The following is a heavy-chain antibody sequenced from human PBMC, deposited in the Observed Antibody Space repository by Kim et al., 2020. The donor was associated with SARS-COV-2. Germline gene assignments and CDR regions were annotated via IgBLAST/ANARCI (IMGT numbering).Heavy chain of an antibody. J-gene: IGHJ6*02. CDR1: GDSFTNSW. CDR2: IYPGDSDT. CDR3: ARRPLGPDGMDV. Sequence: GESLKIPCKGSGDSFTNSWIAWVRQVPGKGLEWMGHIYPGDSDTRYSPSFQGQVIMSADMSITTAYLQWTSLKASDTGMYYCARRPLGPDGMDVWGRGTT. V-gene: IGHV5-51*01.